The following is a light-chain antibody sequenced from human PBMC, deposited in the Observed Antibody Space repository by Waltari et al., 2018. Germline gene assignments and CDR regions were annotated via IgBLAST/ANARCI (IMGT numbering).Light chain of an antibody. CDR1: QGISSW. V-gene: IGKV1-12*01. CDR2: TAS. CDR3: LQYYNFSWT. Sequence: DIQMTQSPSSVSASVGDRVTITCRASQGISSWLAWYQQKPGKAPKLLIYTASTLQSGVPSRFSGSGSGTDFSLTISSLQPEDFATYYCLQYYNFSWTFGQGTKVEIK. J-gene: IGKJ1*01.